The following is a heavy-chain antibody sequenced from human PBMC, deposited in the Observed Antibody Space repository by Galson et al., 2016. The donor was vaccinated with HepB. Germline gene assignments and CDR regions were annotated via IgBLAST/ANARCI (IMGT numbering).Heavy chain of an antibody. D-gene: IGHD3-16*01. CDR1: GFTLHDYA. J-gene: IGHJ4*02. V-gene: IGHV3-9*01. Sequence: SLRLSCATSGFTLHDYALHWVQQAPGKGLEWVSGISWNSGSIGYADSVKGRFTISRDNANNSLYLQMNSLRAEDTPFYYCVKEVSRDRLLWGNSWAFDYWGEGTQVTVSS. CDR3: VKEVSRDRLLWGNSWAFDY. CDR2: ISWNSGSI.